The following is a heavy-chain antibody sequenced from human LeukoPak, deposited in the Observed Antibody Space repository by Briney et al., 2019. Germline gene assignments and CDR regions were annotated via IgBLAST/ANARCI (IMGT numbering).Heavy chain of an antibody. CDR2: MYPNSGNT. Sequence: GASVKVCCKASGYTFTSYDINWVRQATGQGLEWMGWMYPNSGNTGYAQKFQGRVTMTRNTSISTAYMELSSLRSEDTAVYYCARGTGHCSSTSCYKGKDHWGQGTLVTVSS. CDR1: GYTFTSYD. V-gene: IGHV1-8*01. D-gene: IGHD2-2*02. CDR3: ARGTGHCSSTSCYKGKDH. J-gene: IGHJ4*02.